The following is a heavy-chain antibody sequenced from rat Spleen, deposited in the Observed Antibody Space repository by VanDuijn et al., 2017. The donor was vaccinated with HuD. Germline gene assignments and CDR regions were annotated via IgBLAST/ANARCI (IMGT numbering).Heavy chain of an antibody. CDR2: IWGNGNA. CDR3: AREGNSGVMDV. D-gene: IGHD1-10*01. Sequence: QVQLKESGPGLVQPSQTLSLTCTVSGFSLLNYVLLWVRQPPGKGLEWMGVIWGNGNANYNSPLKSRLSISRDTSKSQVFLKMNSLQTEDTAMYFCAREGNSGVMDVWGQGTSVTVSS. CDR1: GFSLLNYV. J-gene: IGHJ4*01. V-gene: IGHV2-13*01.